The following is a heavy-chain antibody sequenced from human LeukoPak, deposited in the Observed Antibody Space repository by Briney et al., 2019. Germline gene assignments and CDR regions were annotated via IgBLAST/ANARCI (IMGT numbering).Heavy chain of an antibody. CDR3: AKDDIVVVIANRYFQH. D-gene: IGHD2-21*01. CDR2: IYSGGST. CDR1: GFTVSSNY. Sequence: GGSLRLSCAASGFTVSSNYMSWVRQAPGKGLEWVSVIYSGGSTYYADSVKGRFTISRDNSKNTLYLQMNSLRAEDTAVYYCAKDDIVVVIANRYFQHWGQGTLVTVSS. V-gene: IGHV3-53*01. J-gene: IGHJ1*01.